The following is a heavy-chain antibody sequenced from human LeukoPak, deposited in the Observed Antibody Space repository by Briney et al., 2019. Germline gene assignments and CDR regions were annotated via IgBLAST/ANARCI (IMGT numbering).Heavy chain of an antibody. CDR2: IYPGDSDT. CDR3: ARRTSANWFDP. D-gene: IGHD1-7*01. J-gene: IGHJ5*02. V-gene: IGHV5-51*01. CDR1: GYIFTNYC. Sequence: GESLKISCKGSGYIFTNYCIGWVRQMPGKGLEWMGIIYPGDSDTRYSPSFQGQVTISADKSISTAYLQWSSLKASDTAIYFCARRTSANWFDPWGQGTLVTVSS.